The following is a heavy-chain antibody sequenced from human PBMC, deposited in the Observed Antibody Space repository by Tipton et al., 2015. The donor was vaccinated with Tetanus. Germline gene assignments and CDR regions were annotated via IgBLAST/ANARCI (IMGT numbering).Heavy chain of an antibody. CDR3: ANNRAYSSSWWGY. Sequence: SLRLSCPASGFTFSSYAMTWVRQGPGKGLEWVSSIGGSGGPNRTYYADSVKGRFTISRDNSKNTLYLQMNSLRAGDTAVYYCANNRAYSSSWWGYWGQGTLVTVSS. D-gene: IGHD6-13*01. CDR1: GFTFSSYA. J-gene: IGHJ4*02. V-gene: IGHV3-23*01. CDR2: IGGSGGPNRT.